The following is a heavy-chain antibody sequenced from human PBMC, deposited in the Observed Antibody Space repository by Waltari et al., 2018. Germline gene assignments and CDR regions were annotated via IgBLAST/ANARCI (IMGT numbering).Heavy chain of an antibody. Sequence: VQLVXSGGGLVQPGGSLRLSCXASXFXFXSYWXSWVRQAPGKGLEWVANIKQDGSEKYYVDSVKGRFTISRDNAKNSLYLXMNSLXAEDTAVYYXAXHNDILXGYXYXFDYWGQGTLXXXSS. CDR1: XFXFXSYW. V-gene: IGHV3-7*01. CDR2: IKQDGSEK. D-gene: IGHD3-9*01. J-gene: IGHJ4*02. CDR3: AXHNDILXGYXYXFDY.